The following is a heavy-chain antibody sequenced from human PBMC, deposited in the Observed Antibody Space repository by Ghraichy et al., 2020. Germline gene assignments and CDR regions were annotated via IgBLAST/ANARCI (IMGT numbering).Heavy chain of an antibody. CDR2: INHSGST. Sequence: SETLSLTCAVYGGSFSGYSWSWIRQPPGKGLEWIGEINHSGSTNYNPSLKSRVTISVDTSKNQFSLKLSSVTAADTAVYYCARGRGGGSGYYPKYYYYGMDVWGQGTTVTVSS. V-gene: IGHV4-34*01. D-gene: IGHD3-3*01. CDR3: ARGRGGGSGYYPKYYYYGMDV. CDR1: GGSFSGYS. J-gene: IGHJ6*02.